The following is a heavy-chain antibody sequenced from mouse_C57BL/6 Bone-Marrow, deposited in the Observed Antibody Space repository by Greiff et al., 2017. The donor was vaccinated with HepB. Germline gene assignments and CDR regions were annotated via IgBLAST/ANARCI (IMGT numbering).Heavy chain of an antibody. D-gene: IGHD1-1*01. CDR1: GYTFTDHT. Sequence: QVQLQQSDAELVKPGASVKISCKVSGYTFTDHTIHWMKQRPEQGLEWIGYIYPRDGSTKYNEKFKGKATLTADKSSSTAYLQLNSLTSEDSAVYFCARPPVITTVVSPYFDYWGQGTTLTVSS. CDR3: ARPPVITTVVSPYFDY. J-gene: IGHJ2*01. CDR2: IYPRDGST. V-gene: IGHV1-78*01.